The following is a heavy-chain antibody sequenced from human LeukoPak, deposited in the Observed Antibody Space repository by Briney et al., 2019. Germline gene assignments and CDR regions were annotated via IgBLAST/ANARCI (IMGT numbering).Heavy chain of an antibody. CDR3: AKEGDYYDSSGYYYPFDY. Sequence: PGGSLRLSCAASGFTFSSYGMHWVRQAPGKGLEWVAFIRYDGSNKYYADSVKGRFTISRDNSKNTLYLQMNSLRAEDTAVYYCAKEGDYYDSSGYYYPFDYWGQGTLVTVSS. D-gene: IGHD3-22*01. CDR2: IRYDGSNK. V-gene: IGHV3-30*02. J-gene: IGHJ4*02. CDR1: GFTFSSYG.